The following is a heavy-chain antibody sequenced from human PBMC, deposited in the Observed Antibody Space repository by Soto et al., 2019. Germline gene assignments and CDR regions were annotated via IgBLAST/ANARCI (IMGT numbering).Heavy chain of an antibody. Sequence: GGSLKLSCAASGFTFSIYAMTWARQAPGKGLEWVSSISGSVDYTYYAASVKGRFTISRDNSKNTLYLQMNSLRAEDTAVHYCAKGLAVAQRYNYGMDVWGQGTWVTVSS. CDR2: ISGSVDYT. CDR1: GFTFSIYA. CDR3: AKGLAVAQRYNYGMDV. D-gene: IGHD6-19*01. V-gene: IGHV3-23*01. J-gene: IGHJ6*02.